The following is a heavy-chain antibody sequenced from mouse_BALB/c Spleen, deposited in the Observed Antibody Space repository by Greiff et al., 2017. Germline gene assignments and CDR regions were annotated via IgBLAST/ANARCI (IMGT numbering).Heavy chain of an antibody. CDR2: ISSGGSYT. J-gene: IGHJ1*01. Sequence: DVMLVESGGGLVKPGGSLKLSCAASGFTFSSYTMSWVRQTPEKRLEWVATISSGGSYTYYPDSVKGRFTISRDNAKNTLYLQMSSLKSEDTAMYYCTRDRTDWYFDVWGAGTTVTVSS. V-gene: IGHV5-6-4*01. CDR1: GFTFSSYT. CDR3: TRDRTDWYFDV.